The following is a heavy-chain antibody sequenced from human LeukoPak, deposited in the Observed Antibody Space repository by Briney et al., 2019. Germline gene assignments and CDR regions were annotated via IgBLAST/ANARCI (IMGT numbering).Heavy chain of an antibody. Sequence: SETLSLTCTVSAASISNNTFYWSWIRQSAGQGLEWIGRIYADGATNYNPSLKSRATISVDTSKNQFSLKLSSVTAADTAVYYCARNNYDKYYYYCMDVWGKGTAVTVSS. D-gene: IGHD1-1*01. CDR2: IYADGAT. CDR3: ARNNYDKYYYYCMDV. V-gene: IGHV4-61*02. CDR1: AASISNNTFY. J-gene: IGHJ6*03.